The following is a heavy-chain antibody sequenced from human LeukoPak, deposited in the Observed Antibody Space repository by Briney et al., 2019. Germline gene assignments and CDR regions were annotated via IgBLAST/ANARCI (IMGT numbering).Heavy chain of an antibody. CDR1: GYTFTSYG. D-gene: IGHD2-15*01. V-gene: IGHV1-18*01. CDR3: ARVERYCSGGSCYSDY. Sequence: ASVKVSCKASGYTFTSYGISWVRQAPGQGLEWMGWISAYDGNTNYAQKLQGRVTMTTDTSTSKAYMELRSLRSDDTAVYYCARVERYCSGGSCYSDYWGQGTLVTVSS. CDR2: ISAYDGNT. J-gene: IGHJ4*02.